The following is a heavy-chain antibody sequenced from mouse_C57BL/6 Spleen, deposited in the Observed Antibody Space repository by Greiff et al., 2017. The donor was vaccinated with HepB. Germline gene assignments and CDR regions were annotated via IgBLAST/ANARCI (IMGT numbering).Heavy chain of an antibody. J-gene: IGHJ3*01. CDR3: ASPYDHDGAWFAY. Sequence: QVQLKQSGPGLVQPSQSLSITCTVSGFSLTSYGVHWVRQSPGKGLEWLGVIWSGGSTDYNAAFISRLSISKDNSKSQVFFKMNSLQADDTAIYYCASPYDHDGAWFAYWGQGTLVTVSA. D-gene: IGHD2-3*01. V-gene: IGHV2-2*01. CDR2: IWSGGST. CDR1: GFSLTSYG.